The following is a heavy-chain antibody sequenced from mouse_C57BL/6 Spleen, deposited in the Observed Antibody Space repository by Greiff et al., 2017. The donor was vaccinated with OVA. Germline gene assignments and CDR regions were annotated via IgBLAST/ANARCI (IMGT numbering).Heavy chain of an antibody. D-gene: IGHD1-1*01. CDR2: IYPRSGNT. V-gene: IGHV1-81*01. CDR3: VGYYGSSSPWCAY. J-gene: IGHJ3*01. CDR1: GYTFTSYG. Sequence: QVQLQQSGAELARPGASVKLSCKASGYTFTSYGISWVKQRTGQGLEWIGEIYPRSGNTYYNEKFKGKATRTADKSSSTAYMELRSLTSEDSAVYFCVGYYGSSSPWCAYGGQGTLVTVSA.